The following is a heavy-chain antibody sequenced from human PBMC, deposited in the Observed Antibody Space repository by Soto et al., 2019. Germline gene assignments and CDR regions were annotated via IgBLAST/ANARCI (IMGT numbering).Heavy chain of an antibody. Sequence: GGSLRLSCVASGFTFSDYAMTWVRQAPGKGLEWVSVISATGATTYYADSVRGRFTISRDNSKNTLNLQMNDLRVEDTAVIYCAKGRKSTERDIAVMLAAASSIQHWGQGTLVTVSS. D-gene: IGHD2-15*01. V-gene: IGHV3-23*01. J-gene: IGHJ1*01. CDR2: ISATGATT. CDR1: GFTFSDYA. CDR3: AKGRKSTERDIAVMLAAASSIQH.